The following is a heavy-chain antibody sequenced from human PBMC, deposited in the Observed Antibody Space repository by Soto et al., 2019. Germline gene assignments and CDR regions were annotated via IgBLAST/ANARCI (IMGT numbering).Heavy chain of an antibody. D-gene: IGHD4-17*01. Sequence: GGSLRLSCAASGFTFSSYAMSWVRQAPGKGLEWVSAISGSGGSTYYADSVKGRFTISRDNSKNTLYLQMNSLRAEDTAVYYCAKLDYEHYYYYYMDVWGKGTTVTVSS. CDR1: GFTFSSYA. CDR3: AKLDYEHYYYYYMDV. CDR2: ISGSGGST. V-gene: IGHV3-23*01. J-gene: IGHJ6*03.